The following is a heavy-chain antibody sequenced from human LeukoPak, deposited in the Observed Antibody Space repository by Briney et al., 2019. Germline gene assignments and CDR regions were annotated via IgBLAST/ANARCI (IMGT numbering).Heavy chain of an antibody. V-gene: IGHV3-48*03. CDR3: ATRSYGGSGY. CDR2: ISSRGDTI. Sequence: QPGGSLRLSCAASGFTFTTYEMNWVRQAPGKGLEWVSYISSRGDTIYYADSVKGRFTISRDNSKNTLYLHMNSLRAEDTAIYYCATRSYGGSGYWGQGTLVTVSS. D-gene: IGHD3-16*01. J-gene: IGHJ4*02. CDR1: GFTFTTYE.